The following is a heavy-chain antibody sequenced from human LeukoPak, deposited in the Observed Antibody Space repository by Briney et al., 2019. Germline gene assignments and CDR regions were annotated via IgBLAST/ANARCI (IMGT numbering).Heavy chain of an antibody. CDR2: INPSGGST. J-gene: IGHJ3*02. V-gene: IGHV1-46*01. CDR3: AREGGSGSYLGPLSAFDI. D-gene: IGHD1-26*01. Sequence: ASVKVSCKASGYTFTSYYMHWVRQAPGQGLEWMGIINPSGGSTSYAQKFQGRVTMTRDTSTSTVYMELSSLRSEDTAVYYCAREGGSGSYLGPLSAFDIWGQGAMVTVSS. CDR1: GYTFTSYY.